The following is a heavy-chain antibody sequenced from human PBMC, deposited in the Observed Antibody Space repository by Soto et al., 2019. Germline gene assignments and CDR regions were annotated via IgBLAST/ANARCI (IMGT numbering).Heavy chain of an antibody. D-gene: IGHD1-26*01. CDR2: IYYSGST. CDR1: GGSISSGGYY. V-gene: IGHV4-31*03. J-gene: IGHJ4*02. Sequence: SETLSLTCTVSGGSISSGGYYWSWIRQHPGKGLEWIGYIYYSGSTYYNPSLKSRVTISVDTSKNQFSLKLSSVTAADTAVYYCARGRDDGAFDYWGRGTLVTVSS. CDR3: ARGRDDGAFDY.